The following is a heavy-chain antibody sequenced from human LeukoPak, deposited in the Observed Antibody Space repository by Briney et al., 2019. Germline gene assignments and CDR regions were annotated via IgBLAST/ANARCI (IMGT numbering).Heavy chain of an antibody. CDR3: AKTRYSGSYFDY. J-gene: IGHJ4*02. D-gene: IGHD1-26*01. CDR1: GFTFSSYG. V-gene: IGHV3-33*06. CDR2: IWYDGSNK. Sequence: GSLRLSCAASGFTFSSYGMHWVRQAPGKGLEWVAVIWYDGSNKYYADSVKGRFTISRDNPKNTLYLQMNSLRAEDTAVYYRAKTRYSGSYFDYWGQGTLVAVS.